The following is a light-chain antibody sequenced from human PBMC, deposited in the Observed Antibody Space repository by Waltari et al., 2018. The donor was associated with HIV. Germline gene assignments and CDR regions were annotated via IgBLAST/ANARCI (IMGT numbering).Light chain of an antibody. V-gene: IGLV2-11*01. CDR2: DVS. CDR1: TSDVGGYDH. Sequence: QSALTQPRSVSGSPGQSVTISCTGTTSDVGGYDHVSWYQQHPGKAPQPMIFDVSKRPSGVPDRFSGSKSGNTASLTISGLQAGDEADYYCCSYAGSYTVVFGGGTTLTVL. CDR3: CSYAGSYTVV. J-gene: IGLJ2*01.